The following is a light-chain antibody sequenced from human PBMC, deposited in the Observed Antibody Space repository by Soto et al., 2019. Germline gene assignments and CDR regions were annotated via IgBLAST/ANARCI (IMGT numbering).Light chain of an antibody. V-gene: IGLV2-23*02. CDR2: EVS. CDR1: SSDVGSYNL. Sequence: QSVLTQPASVSGSRGQSITISCTGTSSDVGSYNLVSWYQQHPGKAPKLMIYEVSKRPSGVSNRFSGSKSGNTASLTISGLQAEDEADYYCCSYAGSSTFHVVFGGGTKLTVL. J-gene: IGLJ2*01. CDR3: CSYAGSSTFHVV.